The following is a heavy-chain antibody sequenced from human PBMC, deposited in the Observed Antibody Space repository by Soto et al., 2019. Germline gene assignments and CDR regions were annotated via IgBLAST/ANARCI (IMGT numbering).Heavy chain of an antibody. CDR3: ARSSYYILTGPPYYFDY. D-gene: IGHD3-9*01. V-gene: IGHV3-48*03. CDR2: ISSSGSTI. J-gene: IGHJ4*02. CDR1: GFTFSSYE. Sequence: GGSLRLSCAASGFTFSSYEMNWVRQAPGKGLERVSYISSSGSTIYYADSVKGRFTISRDNAKNSLYLQMNSLRAEDTAVYYCARSSYYILTGPPYYFDYCGQGALVTVSS.